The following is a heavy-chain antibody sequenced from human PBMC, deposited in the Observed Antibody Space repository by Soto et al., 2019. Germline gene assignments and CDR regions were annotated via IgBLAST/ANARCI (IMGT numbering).Heavy chain of an antibody. Sequence: PSETLSLTCAVYGGSFSGYYWSWIRQPPGKGLEWIGEINHSGSTNYNPSLKSRVTISVDTSKNQFSLKLSSVTAADTAVYYYARGTLGLSLRSYYYYGMDVWGQGTTVTVSS. CDR1: GGSFSGYY. D-gene: IGHD1-26*01. V-gene: IGHV4-34*01. CDR2: INHSGST. J-gene: IGHJ6*02. CDR3: ARGTLGLSLRSYYYYGMDV.